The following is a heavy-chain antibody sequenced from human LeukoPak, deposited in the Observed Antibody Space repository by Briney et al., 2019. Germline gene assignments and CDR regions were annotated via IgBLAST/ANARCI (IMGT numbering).Heavy chain of an antibody. D-gene: IGHD3-3*01. CDR1: GYTFTSYG. V-gene: IGHV1-2*02. CDR3: ARGTEYYDFWSGYYSGFDY. J-gene: IGHJ4*02. Sequence: ASVKVSCKASGYTFTSYGISWVRQAPGQGLEWMGWINPNSGGTNYAQKFQGRVTMTRDTSISTAYMELSRLRSDDTAVYYCARGTEYYDFWSGYYSGFDYWGQGTLVTVSS. CDR2: INPNSGGT.